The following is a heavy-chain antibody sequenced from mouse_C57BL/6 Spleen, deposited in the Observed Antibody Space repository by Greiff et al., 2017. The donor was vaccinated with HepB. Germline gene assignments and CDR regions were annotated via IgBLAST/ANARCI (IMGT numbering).Heavy chain of an antibody. CDR2: INPYNGGT. Sequence: EVQLQQSGPVLVKPGASVKMSCKASGYTFTDYYMNWVKQSHGKSLEWIGVINPYNGGTSYNQKFKGKATLTVDKSSSTAYMELNSLTSEDSAVYYCARGPLGTTDRGFAYWGQGTLVTVSA. CDR3: ARGPLGTTDRGFAY. D-gene: IGHD1-1*01. V-gene: IGHV1-19*01. J-gene: IGHJ3*01. CDR1: GYTFTDYY.